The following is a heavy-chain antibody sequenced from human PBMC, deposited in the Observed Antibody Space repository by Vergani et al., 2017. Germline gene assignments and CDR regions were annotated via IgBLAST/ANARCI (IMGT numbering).Heavy chain of an antibody. CDR1: GFTFSSYE. Sequence: EVQLVESGGGLVQPGGSLRLSCAASGFTFSSYEMNWVRQAPGKGLEWVSYISSSGSTIYYADSVKGRFTISRDNAKNSLYLQMNSLRAEDTAVYYCAREGDVVVVAATPDYYYYMDVRGKGTTVTVSS. J-gene: IGHJ6*03. V-gene: IGHV3-48*03. CDR3: AREGDVVVVAATPDYYYYMDV. D-gene: IGHD2-15*01. CDR2: ISSSGSTI.